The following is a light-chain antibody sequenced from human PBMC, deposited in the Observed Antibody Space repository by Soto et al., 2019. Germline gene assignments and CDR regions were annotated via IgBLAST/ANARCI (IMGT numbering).Light chain of an antibody. CDR2: DVG. CDR1: SSDVGGYNY. Sequence: QSALTQPASVSGSPGQSITISCTGTSSDVGGYNYVSWYQQHPGKAPKLMLYDVGSRPSGVSNRFSGSKSGNTASLTISGLQAEDEADYYCCSYTSSTTWVFGGGTKVTV. CDR3: CSYTSSTTWV. V-gene: IGLV2-14*03. J-gene: IGLJ3*02.